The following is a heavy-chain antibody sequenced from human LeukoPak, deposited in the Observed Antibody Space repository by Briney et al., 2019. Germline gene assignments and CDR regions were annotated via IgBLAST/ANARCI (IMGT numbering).Heavy chain of an antibody. CDR2: IIPILGIA. V-gene: IGHV1-69*04. Sequence: SVKVSCKASGGTFSSYAISWVRQAPGQGLEWMGRIIPILGIANYAQKFQGRVTITADKSTSTAYMELSSLRSEDTAVYYCARATPDYYYYMDVWGKGTTVTVSS. J-gene: IGHJ6*03. CDR1: GGTFSSYA. CDR3: ARATPDYYYYMDV.